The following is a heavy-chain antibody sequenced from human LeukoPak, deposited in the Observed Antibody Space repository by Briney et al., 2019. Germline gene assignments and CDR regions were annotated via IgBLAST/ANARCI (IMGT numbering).Heavy chain of an antibody. CDR1: GFTFSSCS. D-gene: IGHD3-3*01. Sequence: PGGSLRLSCAASGFTFSSCSMNWVRQAPGKGLEWVSYISSSSSTIYYADSVKGRFTISRDNAKNSLYLQMNSLRDEDTAVYYCANSYYDFWSGPYGMDVWGQGTTDTVSS. CDR2: ISSSSSTI. CDR3: ANSYYDFWSGPYGMDV. J-gene: IGHJ6*02. V-gene: IGHV3-48*02.